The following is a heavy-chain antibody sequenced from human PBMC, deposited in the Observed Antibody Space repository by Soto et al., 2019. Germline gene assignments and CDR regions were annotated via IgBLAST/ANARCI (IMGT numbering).Heavy chain of an antibody. CDR3: ARVPEHYDISTGRHYCYYGMDV. CDR1: GGTFSSYT. Sequence: ASVKVSGKASGGTFSSYTITWVRQAPGQGLEWMGEIIPIFGTTNYAQKFRGRVTITADESTTTAYMELRSLRSEDTAVYYCARVPEHYDISTGRHYCYYGMDVWRQVPTVTVAS. CDR2: IIPIFGTT. V-gene: IGHV1-69*13. D-gene: IGHD3-9*01. J-gene: IGHJ6*02.